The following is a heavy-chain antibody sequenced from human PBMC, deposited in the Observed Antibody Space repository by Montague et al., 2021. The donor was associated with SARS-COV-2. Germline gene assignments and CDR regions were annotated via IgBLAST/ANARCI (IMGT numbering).Heavy chain of an antibody. D-gene: IGHD3-10*01. CDR3: ASIPTRLNTVRGVIDN. CDR1: GGSISSYY. Sequence: SETLSLTCTVSGGSISSYYWSWIRQSAGKGLEWIGRLYITGSTNYNSALEGRVTMSVDTSRNQFYLKLTSVTAADTAVYYCASIPTRLNTVRGVIDNWGQGVLVTVPS. CDR2: LYITGST. V-gene: IGHV4-4*07. J-gene: IGHJ4*02.